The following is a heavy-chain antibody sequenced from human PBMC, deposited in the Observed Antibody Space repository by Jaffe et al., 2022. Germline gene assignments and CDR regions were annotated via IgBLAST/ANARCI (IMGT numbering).Heavy chain of an antibody. D-gene: IGHD6-19*01. V-gene: IGHV4-38-2*01. CDR2: IYHSGST. Sequence: QVQLQESGPGLVKPSETLSLTCAVSGYSISSGYYWGWIRQPPGKGLEWIGSIYHSGSTYYNPSLKSRVTMSVDTSKNQLSLKLSSVTAADTAVYYCARLGTSGWYYFDYGGQGILVTVSS. CDR1: GYSISSGYY. CDR3: ARLGTSGWYYFDY. J-gene: IGHJ4*02.